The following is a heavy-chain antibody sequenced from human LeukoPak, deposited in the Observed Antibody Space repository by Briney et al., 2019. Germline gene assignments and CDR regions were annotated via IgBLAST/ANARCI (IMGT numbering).Heavy chain of an antibody. J-gene: IGHJ6*02. Sequence: GGSLRLSCVASGFSFSSFGMHRVRQAPGRGPEWVSIMWYDGSKKYYADSVKGRFTISRDNSKSTMYLQMNSLRVEDTAVYYCARDHSSGWPGYPSYYGMDVWGQGTTVIVSS. D-gene: IGHD6-19*01. CDR3: ARDHSSGWPGYPSYYGMDV. CDR2: MWYDGSKK. CDR1: GFSFSSFG. V-gene: IGHV3-33*01.